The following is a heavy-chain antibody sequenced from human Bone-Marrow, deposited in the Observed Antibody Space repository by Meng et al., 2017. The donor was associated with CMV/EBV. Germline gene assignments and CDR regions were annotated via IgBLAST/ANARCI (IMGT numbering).Heavy chain of an antibody. CDR1: GFTFSSYE. Sequence: GASLKIYCAASGFTFSSYEMNWVRQAPGKGLEWVSYISSSGSTIYYADSVKDRFNISRDNAKNSLYLQMNSLRGEDTAVYYCAGVGPTIFGAGFDYWGQGTRVTVSS. CDR3: AGVGPTIFGAGFDY. V-gene: IGHV3-48*03. D-gene: IGHD3-3*01. J-gene: IGHJ4*02. CDR2: ISSSGSTI.